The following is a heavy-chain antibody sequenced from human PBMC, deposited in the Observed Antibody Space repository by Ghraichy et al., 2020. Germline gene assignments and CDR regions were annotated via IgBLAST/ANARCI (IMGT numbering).Heavy chain of an antibody. V-gene: IGHV4-31*02. CDR3: ARTLVGSTDNWFDH. J-gene: IGHJ5*02. D-gene: IGHD1-26*01. Sequence: SQTLSLTCSVTGGSISRGGYYWSWIRQHPGKGLEWIGYIFYTGYTYHNPSLKSRVIMSLDTSKKQLSLEVLSVTAADTAVYYCARTLVGSTDNWFDHWGQGTQVTVSS. CDR2: IFYTGYT. CDR1: GGSISRGGYY.